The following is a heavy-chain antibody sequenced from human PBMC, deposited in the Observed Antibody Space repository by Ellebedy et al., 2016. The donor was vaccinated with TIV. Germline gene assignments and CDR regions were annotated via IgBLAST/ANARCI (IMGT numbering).Heavy chain of an antibody. CDR3: ARLSSFSSRNPLDT. Sequence: GESLKISCKGSGYSFPSYWITWVRQMPGKSLEWMGRIDPAEFYTDYSPSFQGHVTISIDKSNTSAYLQWGSLKASENAIYYCARLSSFSSRNPLDTWGQGTLVTVSS. J-gene: IGHJ5*02. CDR2: IDPAEFYT. CDR1: GYSFPSYW. V-gene: IGHV5-10-1*01. D-gene: IGHD6-13*01.